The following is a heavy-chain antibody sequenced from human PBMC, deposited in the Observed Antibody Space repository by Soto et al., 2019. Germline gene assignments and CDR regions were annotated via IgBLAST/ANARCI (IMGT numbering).Heavy chain of an antibody. CDR2: IYSGGST. CDR1: GFTVSSNY. D-gene: IGHD2-21*02. J-gene: IGHJ2*01. CDR3: ARDQPRAYCGGNCYSDWYFDL. V-gene: IGHV3-53*04. Sequence: EVQLVESGGGLVQPGGSLRLSCAASGFTVSSNYMSWVRQAPGKGLEWVSVIYSGGSTYYADSVKGRFTISRHNSKHTLYLQMNSLRAEDTAVYYCARDQPRAYCGGNCYSDWYFDLWGRGTLVTVSS.